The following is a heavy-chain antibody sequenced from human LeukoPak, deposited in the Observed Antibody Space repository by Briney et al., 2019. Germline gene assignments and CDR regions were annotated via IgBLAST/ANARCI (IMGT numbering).Heavy chain of an antibody. CDR3: ASGPAGVPDY. D-gene: IGHD6-19*01. J-gene: IGHJ4*02. V-gene: IGHV3-74*01. CDR1: GYTFSSYW. Sequence: PGGSLRLSCAASGYTFSSYWMHWVRHAPGKGLVWVSRINSDGSSTSYADSVKGRFTISRDNAKNTLYLQMNSLRAEDTAVYYCASGPAGVPDYWGQGTLVTVSS. CDR2: INSDGSST.